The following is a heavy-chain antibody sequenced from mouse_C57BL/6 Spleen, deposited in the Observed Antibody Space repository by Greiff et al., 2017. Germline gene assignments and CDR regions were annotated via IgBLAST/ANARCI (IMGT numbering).Heavy chain of an antibody. J-gene: IGHJ1*03. D-gene: IGHD2-3*01. CDR3: ARYDHPGYFDV. CDR1: GYSITSGYD. CDR2: ISYSGST. V-gene: IGHV3-1*01. Sequence: EVKVEESGPGMVKPSQSLSLTCTVTGYSITSGYDWHWIRHFPGNKLEWMGYISYSGSTNYNPSLKSRISITHDTSKNHFFLKLNSVTTEDTATYYCARYDHPGYFDVWGTGTTVTVSS.